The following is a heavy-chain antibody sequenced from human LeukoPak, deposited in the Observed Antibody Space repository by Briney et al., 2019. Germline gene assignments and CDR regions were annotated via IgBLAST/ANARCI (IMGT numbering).Heavy chain of an antibody. V-gene: IGHV3-23*01. CDR1: GFSLSNYA. CDR2: ISGSGGST. D-gene: IGHD6-19*01. CDR3: ARGYSSGWWGYYFDC. Sequence: GGSLRLSCAASGFSLSNYAMTWVRQAPGKGLEWVSGISGSGGSTYYADSVKGRFTISRDNSKNTLYLQMNSLRAEDTAVYYCARGYSSGWWGYYFDCWGQGTLVTVSS. J-gene: IGHJ4*02.